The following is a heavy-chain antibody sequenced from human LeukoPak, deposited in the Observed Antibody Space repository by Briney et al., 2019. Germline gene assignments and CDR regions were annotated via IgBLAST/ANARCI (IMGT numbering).Heavy chain of an antibody. CDR1: GFTFSSYV. CDR2: IDSGSSSI. CDR3: ARGQASGSFIIDY. J-gene: IGHJ4*02. V-gene: IGHV3-48*01. D-gene: IGHD3-10*01. Sequence: GGSLRLSCAASGFTFSSYVMSWVRQAPGKGLEWVSFIDSGSSSIHYAASVQGRFTISRDNAKNSLYLQMDSLRAEDTAVYYCARGQASGSFIIDYWGQGTLVTVSS.